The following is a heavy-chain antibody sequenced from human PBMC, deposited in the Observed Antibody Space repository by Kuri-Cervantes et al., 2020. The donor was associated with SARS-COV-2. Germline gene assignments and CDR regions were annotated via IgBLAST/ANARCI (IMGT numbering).Heavy chain of an antibody. CDR1: GFTFSSYS. J-gene: IGHJ4*02. Sequence: GESLKISCAASGFTFSSYSMNWVRQAPGKGLEWVSSISSSSSYIYYADSVKGRFTISRDNSKNTLYLQMNSLGAEDTAVYYCAKGSLYYYGSGGGDYWGQGTLVTVSS. CDR3: AKGSLYYYGSGGGDY. V-gene: IGHV3-21*04. CDR2: ISSSSSYI. D-gene: IGHD3-10*01.